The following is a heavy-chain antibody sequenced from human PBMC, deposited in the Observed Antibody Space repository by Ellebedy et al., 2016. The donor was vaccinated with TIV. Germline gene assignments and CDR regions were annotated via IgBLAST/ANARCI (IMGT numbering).Heavy chain of an antibody. CDR3: AAAVGAGDDAFDI. J-gene: IGHJ3*02. D-gene: IGHD6-13*01. CDR2: ISSSSRTI. CDR1: GFTFIIYS. V-gene: IGHV3-48*01. Sequence: GGSLRLSXAASGFTFIIYSLNWVRQAPGKGLEWVSYISSSSRTIYYADSVKGRFTISRDNAKNSLYLQMNSLRAEDTAVYYCAAAVGAGDDAFDIWGQGTMVTVSS.